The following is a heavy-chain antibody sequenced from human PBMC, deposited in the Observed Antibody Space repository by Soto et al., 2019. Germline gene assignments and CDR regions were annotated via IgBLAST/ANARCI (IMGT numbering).Heavy chain of an antibody. J-gene: IGHJ4*02. V-gene: IGHV4-59*08. Sequence: PSETLSLTCTVSGGYISSYYWSWIRQPPGKGLEWIGYIYYSGSTNYNPSLKSRVTISVDTSKNQFSLKLNSMTAADTAVYYCARRNYGSGSTYFDYWGQGTLVTVSS. CDR2: IYYSGST. D-gene: IGHD3-10*01. CDR3: ARRNYGSGSTYFDY. CDR1: GGYISSYY.